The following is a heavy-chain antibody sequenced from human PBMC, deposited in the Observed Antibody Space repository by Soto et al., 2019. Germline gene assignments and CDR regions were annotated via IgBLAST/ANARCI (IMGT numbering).Heavy chain of an antibody. V-gene: IGHV3-30*18. CDR2: ISYDGSNK. CDR3: AKDTVYYDFWSGYYTGSDYYYGMDV. CDR1: VFTFSSYG. Sequence: GWSLRLSCASSVFTFSSYGMHWVRQAPGKGLEWVAVISYDGSNKYYADSVKGRFTISRDNSKNTLYLQMNSLRAEDTAVYYCAKDTVYYDFWSGYYTGSDYYYGMDVWGQGTTVTVSS. D-gene: IGHD3-3*01. J-gene: IGHJ6*02.